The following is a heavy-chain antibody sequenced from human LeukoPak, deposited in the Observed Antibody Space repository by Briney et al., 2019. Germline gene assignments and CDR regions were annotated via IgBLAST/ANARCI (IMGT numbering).Heavy chain of an antibody. V-gene: IGHV3-15*01. CDR2: IKSKTDGGTT. CDR3: TIPRGSY. J-gene: IGHJ4*02. CDR1: GFTFSSYW. D-gene: IGHD3-10*01. Sequence: PGGSLRLSCAASGFTFSSYWMSWVRQAPGKGLEWVGRIKSKTDGGTTDYGAPVKGRFTVSRDDSKNTLYLQMNSLKTEDTAVYYCTIPRGSYWGQGTLVTVSS.